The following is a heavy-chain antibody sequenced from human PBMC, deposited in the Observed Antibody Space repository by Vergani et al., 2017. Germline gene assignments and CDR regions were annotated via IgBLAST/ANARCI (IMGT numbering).Heavy chain of an antibody. CDR3: AKDPLGWELLVPFDY. J-gene: IGHJ4*02. CDR2: ISGSGGSP. CDR1: GFTFSSYA. D-gene: IGHD1-26*01. V-gene: IGHV3-23*01. Sequence: EVQLLESGGGLVQPGGSLRLSCAASGFTFSSYAMSWVRQAPGKGPEWVSAISGSGGSPYYADSVKGRFTISRDNSKNTLYLQVNSLRAEDTAVYYCAKDPLGWELLVPFDYWGQGTLVTVSA.